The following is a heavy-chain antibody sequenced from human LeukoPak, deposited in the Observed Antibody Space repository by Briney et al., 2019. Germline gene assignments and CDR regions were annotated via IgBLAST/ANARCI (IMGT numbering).Heavy chain of an antibody. V-gene: IGHV3-64D*06. Sequence: GGSLRLSCSVSGFTFSTYVMHWVRQAPGKGLEYVSAISSNGDNTYYADSVKGRFTISRDNSKNTLYLQMSSLRAEDTAVYYCARAGSYRFDYWGLGTLVTVSS. CDR2: ISSNGDNT. CDR3: ARAGSYRFDY. CDR1: GFTFSTYV. D-gene: IGHD1-26*01. J-gene: IGHJ4*02.